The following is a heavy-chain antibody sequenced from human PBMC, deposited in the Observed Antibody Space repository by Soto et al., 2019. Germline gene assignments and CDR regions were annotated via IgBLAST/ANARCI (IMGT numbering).Heavy chain of an antibody. J-gene: IGHJ4*02. V-gene: IGHV3-74*01. D-gene: IGHD6-13*01. Sequence: EVQLVESGGGLVQPGGSLRLSCAASGFTFSSYWMHWVRQAPGKGLVWVSRINSDGSSTSCADSVKGRFTISRDNAKNTLYLQMNSLRAEDTAVYYCAREGRSSWSQPLDYWGQGTLVTVSS. CDR2: INSDGSST. CDR1: GFTFSSYW. CDR3: AREGRSSWSQPLDY.